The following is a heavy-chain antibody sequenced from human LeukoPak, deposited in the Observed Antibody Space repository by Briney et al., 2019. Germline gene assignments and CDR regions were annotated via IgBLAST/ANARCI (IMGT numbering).Heavy chain of an antibody. J-gene: IGHJ4*02. Sequence: GGSLRLSCGASGITFSRYTMNWVRQAPGMGLEWVSSIVDTSSHRFYADSVKGRFTISRDNAKNSLYLQMNSLRADDTAVYYCAKAIYASGSPYTSIDYWGQGTLVTVSS. CDR1: GITFSRYT. CDR2: IVDTSSHR. V-gene: IGHV3-21*01. D-gene: IGHD3-10*01. CDR3: AKAIYASGSPYTSIDY.